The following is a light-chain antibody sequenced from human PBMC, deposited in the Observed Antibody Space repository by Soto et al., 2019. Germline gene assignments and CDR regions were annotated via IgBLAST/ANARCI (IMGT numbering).Light chain of an antibody. J-gene: IGLJ2*01. CDR3: QSHDSSLSGSRV. CDR2: GNN. CDR1: SSNIGTGYD. Sequence: QSVLTQPPSVSGAPGQRVTISCTGSSSNIGTGYDVHWYQQVPGTAPKLLIYGNNNRPSGVPDRFSGSKSGTSASLATTGLQAEDEADYYCQSHDSSLSGSRVFGGGTKLTVL. V-gene: IGLV1-40*01.